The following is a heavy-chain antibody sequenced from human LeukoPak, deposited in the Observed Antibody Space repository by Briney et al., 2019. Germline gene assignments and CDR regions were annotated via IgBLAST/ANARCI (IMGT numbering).Heavy chain of an antibody. CDR1: GFTFSDYY. V-gene: IGHV3-11*04. Sequence: GRSLRLSCAASGFTFSDYYMSWIRQAPGKGLEWVSYISSSGSTIYYADSVKGRFTISRDNAKNSLYLQMNSLRAEDTAVYYCARGHSSGYYRFDYWGQGTLVTVSS. D-gene: IGHD3-22*01. CDR3: ARGHSSGYYRFDY. J-gene: IGHJ4*02. CDR2: ISSSGSTI.